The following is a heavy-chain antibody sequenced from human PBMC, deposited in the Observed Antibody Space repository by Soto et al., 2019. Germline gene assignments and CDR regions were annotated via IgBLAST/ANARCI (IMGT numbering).Heavy chain of an antibody. Sequence: GGSLRLSCAASGFTFSSYGMHWVRQAPGKGLEWVAVIWYDGSNKYYADSVKGRFTISRDNSKNTLYLQMNSLRAEDTAVYYCARDGTFSGSWYSRPAFGYYYYYMDVWGKGTTVTVSS. V-gene: IGHV3-33*01. CDR2: IWYDGSNK. CDR3: ARDGTFSGSWYSRPAFGYYYYYMDV. D-gene: IGHD6-13*01. CDR1: GFTFSSYG. J-gene: IGHJ6*03.